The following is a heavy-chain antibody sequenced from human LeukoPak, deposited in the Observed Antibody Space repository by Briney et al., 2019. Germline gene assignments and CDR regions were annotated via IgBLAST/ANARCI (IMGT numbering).Heavy chain of an antibody. D-gene: IGHD3-10*01. V-gene: IGHV3-66*01. CDR3: ARDNYYGSGSYSDY. J-gene: IGHJ4*02. Sequence: GSLRLSCAASGFTVSSKYMNWVRQAPGKGLEWVSVIYSGGSTYYADSVKGRFTISRDNSKNTLYLQMNSLRAEDTAVYNCARDNYYGSGSYSDYWGQGTLVTVSS. CDR2: IYSGGST. CDR1: GFTVSSKY.